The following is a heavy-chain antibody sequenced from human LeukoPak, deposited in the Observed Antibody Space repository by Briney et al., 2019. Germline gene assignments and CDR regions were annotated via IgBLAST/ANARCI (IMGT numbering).Heavy chain of an antibody. J-gene: IGHJ5*02. V-gene: IGHV1-69*05. CDR1: RGIFNNSA. CDR2: IMPLFGTA. CDR3: ARDVHGDYGSGWFDP. Sequence: SVKVSCKTSRGIFNNSAISWVRQAPGQGLEWMGGIMPLFGTAGYAQKFQGRVTITKDESTRTVYLELTSLTSDDTAVYYCARDVHGDYGSGWFDPWGQGTLVSVSS. D-gene: IGHD4-17*01.